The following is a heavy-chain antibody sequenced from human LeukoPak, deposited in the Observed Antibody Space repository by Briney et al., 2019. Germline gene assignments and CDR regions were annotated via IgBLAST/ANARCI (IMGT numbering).Heavy chain of an antibody. CDR3: AKDRAFSGNSGFDY. CDR1: GFTFDDYA. D-gene: IGHD4-23*01. V-gene: IGHV3-9*01. Sequence: GGSLRLSCAASGFTFDDYAMHWVRQTPGKGLEWVSGISWNSGNIAYADSVKGRFTISRDNAKNSLYLQMNSLRAEDTALYYCAKDRAFSGNSGFDYWGQGTLVTVSS. CDR2: ISWNSGNI. J-gene: IGHJ4*02.